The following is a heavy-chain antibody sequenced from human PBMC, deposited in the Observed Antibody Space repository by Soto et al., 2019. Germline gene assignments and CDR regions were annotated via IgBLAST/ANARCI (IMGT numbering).Heavy chain of an antibody. CDR2: IWYDGSNK. CDR1: GFTFSSYG. V-gene: IGHV3-33*01. D-gene: IGHD3-22*01. J-gene: IGHJ4*02. CDR3: ARDRGYYDSSGYLGPNFDY. Sequence: GGSLRLSCAASGFTFSSYGMHWVRQAPGKGLEWVAVIWYDGSNKYYGDSVKGRFTISRDNSKNTLYLQMNSLRAEDTAVYYCARDRGYYDSSGYLGPNFDYWGQGTLVTVSS.